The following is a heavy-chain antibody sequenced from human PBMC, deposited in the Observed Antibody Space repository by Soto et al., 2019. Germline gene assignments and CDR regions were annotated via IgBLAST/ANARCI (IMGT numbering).Heavy chain of an antibody. D-gene: IGHD1-26*01. CDR3: AREDVRIVGATALGY. CDR2: INPSGGST. V-gene: IGHV1-46*01. CDR1: GYTFTSYY. J-gene: IGHJ4*02. Sequence: QVQLVQSGAEVKKPGASVKVSCKASGYTFTSYYMHWVRQAPGQGLEWMGIINPSGGSTSYAQKCEGRVTMTRDTSTSTVYMELSSLRSEDTAVYYCAREDVRIVGATALGYWGQGTLVTVSS.